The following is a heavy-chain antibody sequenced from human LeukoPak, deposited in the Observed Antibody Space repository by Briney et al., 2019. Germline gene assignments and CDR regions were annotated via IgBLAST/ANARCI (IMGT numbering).Heavy chain of an antibody. CDR2: IRSKANSYAT. CDR1: GYTFSGSA. D-gene: IGHD6-19*01. CDR3: TSPALYSSGWYFSYYYYMDV. Sequence: GGSLKLSCAASGYTFSGSAMRWVRQASGKGLEWVGRIRSKANSYATAYAASVKGRFTISRDDSKNTAYLQMNSLKTEDTAVYCCTSPALYSSGWYFSYYYYMDVWGKGTTVTVSS. V-gene: IGHV3-73*01. J-gene: IGHJ6*03.